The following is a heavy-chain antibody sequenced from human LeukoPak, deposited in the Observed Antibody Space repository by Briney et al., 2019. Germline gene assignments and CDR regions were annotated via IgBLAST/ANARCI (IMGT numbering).Heavy chain of an antibody. CDR2: ISGSGGST. V-gene: IGHV3-23*01. D-gene: IGHD3-10*01. CDR1: GFTFSSYA. J-gene: IGHJ6*02. CDR3: AKDPHTMVRGNIDV. Sequence: GGSLRLSCAASGFTFSSYAMSWVRQAPGKGLEWVSAISGSGGSTYYADSVEGRFTISRDNSKNTLYLQMNSLRAEDTAVYYCAKDPHTMVRGNIDVWGQGTTVTVSS.